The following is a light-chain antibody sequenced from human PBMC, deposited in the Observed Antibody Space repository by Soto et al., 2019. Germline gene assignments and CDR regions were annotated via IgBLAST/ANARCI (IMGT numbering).Light chain of an antibody. Sequence: DIVMTQSPDSLAVSLGERATINCKSSQNVLYSSNSNNYLAWFQHKPGQPPKLLIYWASTRESGVPDRFSGTGSGTDFTLTISSLQAEDVAVYYCQQYYSPPYTFGQGTKLEIK. V-gene: IGKV4-1*01. CDR3: QQYYSPPYT. CDR2: WAS. CDR1: QNVLYSSNSNNY. J-gene: IGKJ2*01.